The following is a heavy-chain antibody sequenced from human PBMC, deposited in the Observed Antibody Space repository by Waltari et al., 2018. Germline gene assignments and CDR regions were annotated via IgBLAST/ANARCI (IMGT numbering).Heavy chain of an antibody. D-gene: IGHD6-19*01. CDR2: ISSSSSYI. J-gene: IGHJ4*02. Sequence: EVQLVESGGGLVKPGGSLRLSCAASGFTFSSYSMNWVRQAPGKGLEWVSSISSSSSYIYYADSVKGRFTISRDNAKNSLYLQMNSLRAEDTAVYYCERMTDSSGWYEDWGQGTLVTVSS. CDR1: GFTFSSYS. CDR3: ERMTDSSGWYED. V-gene: IGHV3-21*01.